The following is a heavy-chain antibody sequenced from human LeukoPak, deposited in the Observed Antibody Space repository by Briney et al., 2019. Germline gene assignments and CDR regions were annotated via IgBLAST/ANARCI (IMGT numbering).Heavy chain of an antibody. J-gene: IGHJ4*02. D-gene: IGHD3-22*01. CDR1: GFTFSSYA. V-gene: IGHV3-23*01. CDR2: ISGSGSST. CDR3: AKGGSFYDSSGYADY. Sequence: GGCLRLSCAASGFTFSSYAMSWVRQAPGKGLEWVSAISGSGSSTYYADSVKGRFAISRDNSKNTLSLQMNSLRAEDTAVYYCAKGGSFYDSSGYADYWGQGTLVTVSP.